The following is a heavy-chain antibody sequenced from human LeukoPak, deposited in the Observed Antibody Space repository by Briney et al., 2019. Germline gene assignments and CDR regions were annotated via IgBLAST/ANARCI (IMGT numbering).Heavy chain of an antibody. CDR2: INPNSGGT. CDR1: GYTFTSYY. J-gene: IGHJ6*03. V-gene: IGHV1-2*02. D-gene: IGHD3-10*01. Sequence: ASVKVSCKASGYTFTSYYMHWVRQAPGQGLEWMGWINPNSGGTNYAQKFQGRVTMTRDTSISTAYMELSRLRSDDTAVYYCARGDVWFGELRYYYMDVWGKGTTVTISS. CDR3: ARGDVWFGELRYYYMDV.